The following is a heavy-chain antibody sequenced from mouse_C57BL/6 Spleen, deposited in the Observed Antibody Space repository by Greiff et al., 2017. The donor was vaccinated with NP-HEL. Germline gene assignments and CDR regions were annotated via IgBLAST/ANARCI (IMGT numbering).Heavy chain of an antibody. D-gene: IGHD2-13*01. CDR2: IDPSDSYT. CDR1: GYTFTSYW. Sequence: QVQLQQSGAELVMPGASVKLSCKASGYTFTSYWMHWVKQRPGQGLEWIGEIDPSDSYTNYNQKFKGKSTLTVDKSSSTAYMQLSSLTSEDSAVYYCARSYGDWDYWGQGTTLTVSS. CDR3: ARSYGDWDY. V-gene: IGHV1-69*01. J-gene: IGHJ2*01.